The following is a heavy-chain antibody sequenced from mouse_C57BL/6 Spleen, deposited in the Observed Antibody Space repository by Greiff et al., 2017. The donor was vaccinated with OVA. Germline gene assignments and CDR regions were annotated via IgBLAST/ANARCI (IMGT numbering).Heavy chain of an antibody. J-gene: IGHJ2*01. V-gene: IGHV1-59*01. CDR3: ARWTVVARGDY. Sequence: QVQLQQPGAELVRPGTSVKLSCKASGYTFTSYWMHWVKQRPGQGLEWIGVIDPSDSYTNYNQKFKGKATLTVDTSSSTAYMQLSSLTSEDSAVYYCARWTVVARGDYWGQGTTLTVSS. CDR2: IDPSDSYT. D-gene: IGHD1-1*01. CDR1: GYTFTSYW.